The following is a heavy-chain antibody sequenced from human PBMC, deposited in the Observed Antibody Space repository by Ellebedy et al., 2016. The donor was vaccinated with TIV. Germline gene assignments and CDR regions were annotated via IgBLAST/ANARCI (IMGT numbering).Heavy chain of an antibody. CDR2: FDPEDGET. J-gene: IGHJ4*02. V-gene: IGHV1-24*01. CDR3: ALRSPRWLVLGY. Sequence: AASVKVSCKVSGYTLTDLSMHWVRQAPGKGLEWMGGFDPEDGETIYAQKFQGRVTMTEDTSTDTAYMELSSLRSEDTAVYYCALRSPRWLVLGYWGQGTLVTVSS. CDR1: GYTLTDLS. D-gene: IGHD6-19*01.